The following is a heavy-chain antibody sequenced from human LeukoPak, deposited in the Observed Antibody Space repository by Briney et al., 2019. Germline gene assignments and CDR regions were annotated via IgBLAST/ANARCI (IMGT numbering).Heavy chain of an antibody. V-gene: IGHV3-21*01. J-gene: IGHJ4*02. D-gene: IGHD2-21*02. CDR3: ARELLGGDCYTD. CDR1: GFTFSSYS. CDR2: TSSSSYI. Sequence: GGSLRLSCAASGFTFSSYSMNWVRQAPGKGLEWVSSTSSSSYIYYADSVKGRFTISRDNAKNSLYLQMNSPRAEDTAVYYCARELLGGDCYTDWGQGTLVTVSS.